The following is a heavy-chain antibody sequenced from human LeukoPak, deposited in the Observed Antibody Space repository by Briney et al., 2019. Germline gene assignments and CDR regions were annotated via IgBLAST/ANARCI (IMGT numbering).Heavy chain of an antibody. Sequence: PSETLSLTCTVSGGSLSTYYWSWIRQPPGKGLEWIGYISSSDSTNYNPSLKSRVTILVDTSKNQFSLKLSSVTAADTAVYYCARVRSYYGSVTGKSYYFDYWGQGTLVTVSS. CDR2: ISSSDST. CDR3: ARVRSYYGSVTGKSYYFDY. CDR1: GGSLSTYY. D-gene: IGHD3-10*01. V-gene: IGHV4-59*01. J-gene: IGHJ4*02.